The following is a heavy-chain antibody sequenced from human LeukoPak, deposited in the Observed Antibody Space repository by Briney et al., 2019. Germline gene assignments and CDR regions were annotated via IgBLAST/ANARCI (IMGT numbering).Heavy chain of an antibody. Sequence: PSETLSLTCSVFGDSISNNFYYWGWIRQTPGKGLAWIASIDYTGTTYYNPSFKSRVSISMDTSKNQFSLKLTSVTAADTAVFYCVKFKRRPRTYSYDYEFWGQGTLVTVSP. V-gene: IGHV4-39*07. CDR1: GDSISNNFYY. CDR2: IDYTGTT. CDR3: VKFKRRPRTYSYDYEF. J-gene: IGHJ4*02. D-gene: IGHD5-18*01.